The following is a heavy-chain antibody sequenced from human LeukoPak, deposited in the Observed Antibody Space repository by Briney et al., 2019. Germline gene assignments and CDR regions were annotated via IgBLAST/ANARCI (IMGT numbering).Heavy chain of an antibody. V-gene: IGHV4-39*01. CDR3: ARHSILMPVIAVAGHFDY. CDR2: IYYSGST. CDR1: GGSISSSSYY. D-gene: IGHD6-19*01. J-gene: IGHJ4*02. Sequence: SETLSLTCTVSGGSISSSSYYWGWIRQPPGKGLEWIGSIYYSGSTYYNPSLKSRVTISVDTSKNQFSLKLSSVTAADTAVYYWARHSILMPVIAVAGHFDYGGQGTLVTVSS.